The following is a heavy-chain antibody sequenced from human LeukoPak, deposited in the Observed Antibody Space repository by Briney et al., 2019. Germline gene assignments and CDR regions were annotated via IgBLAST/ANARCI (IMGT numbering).Heavy chain of an antibody. Sequence: PGGSLRLSCAASGFTFSSYAMTWVRQAPGRGLEWVSAISVSGGSTYYADSVKGRFTISRDNSKNTLYLQMNSLRAEDTAIYYCANTNRALAANDWGQGTLVTVSS. V-gene: IGHV3-23*01. CDR1: GFTFSSYA. CDR2: ISVSGGST. D-gene: IGHD6-19*01. CDR3: ANTNRALAAND. J-gene: IGHJ4*02.